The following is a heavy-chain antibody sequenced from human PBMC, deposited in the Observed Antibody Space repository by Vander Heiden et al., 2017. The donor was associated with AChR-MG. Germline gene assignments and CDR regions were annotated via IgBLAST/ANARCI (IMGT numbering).Heavy chain of an antibody. D-gene: IGHD5-18*01. Sequence: EVQLLESGGGLVQPGGSLRLSCAASGFTFSSYAMSWVRQAPGKGLEWVSAISGSGGSTYYADSVKGRFTISRDNSKNTLYLQMNSLRAEDTAVYYCAKGPRETFEGYPRSYYYMDVWGKGTTVTVSS. CDR2: ISGSGGST. J-gene: IGHJ6*03. CDR3: AKGPRETFEGYPRSYYYMDV. CDR1: GFTFSSYA. V-gene: IGHV3-23*01.